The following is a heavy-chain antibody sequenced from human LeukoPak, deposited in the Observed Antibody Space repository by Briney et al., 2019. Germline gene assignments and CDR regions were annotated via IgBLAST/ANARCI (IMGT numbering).Heavy chain of an antibody. J-gene: IGHJ1*01. V-gene: IGHV4-31*03. CDR1: GGSISSGGYY. CDR2: IYYSGST. CDR3: ARDGLGPQH. D-gene: IGHD3-10*01. Sequence: SETLSLTCTVSGGSISSGGYYWSWIRQHPGRGLEWIGYIYYSGSTYYNPSLKSRVTISVDTSKNQFSLKLSSVTAADSAVYYCARDGLGPQHWGQGTLVTVSS.